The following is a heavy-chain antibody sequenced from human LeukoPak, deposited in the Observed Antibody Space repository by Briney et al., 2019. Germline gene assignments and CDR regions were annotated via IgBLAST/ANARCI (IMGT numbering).Heavy chain of an antibody. Sequence: ASVNVSCKASGYTFTSYAMHWVRQAPGQRLEWMGWINAGNGNTKYSQKFQGRVTITRDTSASTAYMELSSLRSEDTAVYYCARDGSSGWYGLWYYFDYWGQGTLVTVSS. D-gene: IGHD6-19*01. V-gene: IGHV1-3*01. CDR1: GYTFTSYA. CDR3: ARDGSSGWYGLWYYFDY. CDR2: INAGNGNT. J-gene: IGHJ4*02.